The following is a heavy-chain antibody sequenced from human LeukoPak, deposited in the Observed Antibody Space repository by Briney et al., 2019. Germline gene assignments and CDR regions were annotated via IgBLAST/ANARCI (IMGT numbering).Heavy chain of an antibody. D-gene: IGHD6-6*01. J-gene: IGHJ4*02. CDR2: ISSSSSYI. CDR1: GFTFSSYE. Sequence: GGSLRLSCAASGFTFSSYEMNWVRQAPGKGLEWVSSISSSSSYIYYADSVKGRFTISRDNAKNSLYLQMNSLRAEDTAVYYCARDVEEYSSSSLDYWGQGTLVTVSS. CDR3: ARDVEEYSSSSLDY. V-gene: IGHV3-21*01.